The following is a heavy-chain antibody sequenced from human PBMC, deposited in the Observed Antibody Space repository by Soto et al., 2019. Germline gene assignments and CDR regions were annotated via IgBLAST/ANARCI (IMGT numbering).Heavy chain of an antibody. CDR3: AKARGIAAAGTKGYFDD. V-gene: IGHV3-23*01. CDR1: GFTFSSYA. J-gene: IGHJ4*02. D-gene: IGHD6-13*01. CDR2: ISGSGGST. Sequence: PGGSLRLSCAASGFTFSSYAMSWVRQAPGKGLEWVSAISGSGGSTYYADSVKGRFTISRDNSKNTLYLQMNSLRAEDTAVYYCAKARGIAAAGTKGYFDDWGQGTLVTVAS.